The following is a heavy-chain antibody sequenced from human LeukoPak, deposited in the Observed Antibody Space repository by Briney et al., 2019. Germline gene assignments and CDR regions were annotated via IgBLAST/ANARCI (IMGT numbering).Heavy chain of an antibody. J-gene: IGHJ4*02. D-gene: IGHD5-12*01. Sequence: SVKVSCKASGGTFSSYAISWVRQAPGQGLEWMGGIIPIFGTANYAQKFQGGVTITADESTSTAYMELSSLRSEDTAVYYCARDRVNSGYDSTGFDYWGQGTLVTVSS. CDR3: ARDRVNSGYDSTGFDY. CDR2: IIPIFGTA. V-gene: IGHV1-69*13. CDR1: GGTFSSYA.